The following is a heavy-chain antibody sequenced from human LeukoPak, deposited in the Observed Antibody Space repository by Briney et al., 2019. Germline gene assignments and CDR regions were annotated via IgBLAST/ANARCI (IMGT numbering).Heavy chain of an antibody. V-gene: IGHV4-59*01. CDR1: GGAISSYY. D-gene: IGHD6-13*01. Sequence: PSETLSLTCTVTGGAISSYYWNWIRQPPGKGLEWIGYFYSSGSTNHNPSLKSRVTISLDKSKNQLSLKLSSVTAADTAVYYCARSDSSSWLLDYWGQGTLVTVSS. CDR3: ARSDSSSWLLDY. CDR2: FYSSGST. J-gene: IGHJ4*02.